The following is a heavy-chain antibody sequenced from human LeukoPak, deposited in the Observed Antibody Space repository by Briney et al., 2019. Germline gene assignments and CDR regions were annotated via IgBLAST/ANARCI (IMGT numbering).Heavy chain of an antibody. J-gene: IGHJ3*02. D-gene: IGHD1-26*01. CDR1: GGSISSYY. Sequence: SETLSLTCTVSGGSISSYYWSWIRQPPGKGLEWIWYIYYSGSTNYNPSLKSRVTISVDTSKNQFYLKLSSVTAADTAVYYCARRYSGSYYEDAFDIWGQGTMVTVSS. CDR2: IYYSGST. CDR3: ARRYSGSYYEDAFDI. V-gene: IGHV4-59*01.